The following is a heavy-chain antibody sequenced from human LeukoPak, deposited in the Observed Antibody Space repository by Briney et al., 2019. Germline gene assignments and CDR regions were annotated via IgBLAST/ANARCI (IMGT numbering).Heavy chain of an antibody. D-gene: IGHD2-21*02. CDR2: ISSSGSTI. V-gene: IGHV3-48*03. Sequence: PGGSLRLSCAGSGFTFSSYEMNWVRQAPGKGLEWVSYISSSGSTIYYADSVKGRFTISRDNAKNSLYLQMNSLRAEDTAVYYCARGATLAYCGGDCYSEGAFDIWGQGTMVTVSS. J-gene: IGHJ3*02. CDR3: ARGATLAYCGGDCYSEGAFDI. CDR1: GFTFSSYE.